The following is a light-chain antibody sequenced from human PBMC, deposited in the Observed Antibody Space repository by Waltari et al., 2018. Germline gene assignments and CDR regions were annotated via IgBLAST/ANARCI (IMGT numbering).Light chain of an antibody. CDR3: ATWEDSLNGWV. V-gene: IGLV1-44*01. CDR2: TNN. CDR1: SSNIRGND. J-gene: IGLJ3*02. Sequence: QSVVIQSPSASRTPGQRGTLSCSGSSSNIRGNDVYWYQQFPGTAPKLLIYTNNQRPSGVPDRFSGSKSGTSASLVISGLQSEDEADYYCATWEDSLNGWVFGGGTKLTDL.